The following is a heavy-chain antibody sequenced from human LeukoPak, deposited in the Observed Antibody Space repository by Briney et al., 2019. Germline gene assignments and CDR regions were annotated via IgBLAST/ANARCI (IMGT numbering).Heavy chain of an antibody. J-gene: IGHJ6*02. CDR1: GYTFTGYY. D-gene: IGHD1-14*01. Sequence: ASVKVSCKASGYTFTGYYMHWVRQAPGQGLEWMGWINPNSGGTNYAQKFQGRVTMTRDTSISTAYMELSRLRSDDTAVYYCARAPAPTSLYYYYGMDVWGQGTTVTVSS. CDR2: INPNSGGT. CDR3: ARAPAPTSLYYYYGMDV. V-gene: IGHV1-2*02.